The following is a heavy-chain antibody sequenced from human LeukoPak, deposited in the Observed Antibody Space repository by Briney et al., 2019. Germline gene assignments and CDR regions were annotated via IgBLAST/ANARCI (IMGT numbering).Heavy chain of an antibody. V-gene: IGHV3-23*01. J-gene: IGHJ6*03. CDR2: ISGSGGST. Sequence: GGSLRLSCAASGFTFSSYAMSWVRQAPGKGPEWVSAISGSGGSTYYADSVKGRFTISRDNSKNTLYLQMNSLRAEDTAVYYCAKEPAAILFYYYYYMDVWGKGTTVTVSS. CDR3: AKEPAAILFYYYYYMDV. CDR1: GFTFSSYA. D-gene: IGHD2-2*01.